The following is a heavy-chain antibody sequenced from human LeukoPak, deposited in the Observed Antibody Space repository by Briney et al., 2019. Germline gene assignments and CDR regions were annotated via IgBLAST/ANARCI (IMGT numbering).Heavy chain of an antibody. J-gene: IGHJ4*02. Sequence: GGSLRLSCAASGFTFSSYAMSWVRQAPGKGLERVSAISGSGGSTYYADSVKGRFTISRDNSKNTLYLQMNSLRAEDTAVYYCAKVNYYDSSGSNVEYWGQGTLVTVSS. D-gene: IGHD3-22*01. V-gene: IGHV3-23*01. CDR3: AKVNYYDSSGSNVEY. CDR1: GFTFSSYA. CDR2: ISGSGGST.